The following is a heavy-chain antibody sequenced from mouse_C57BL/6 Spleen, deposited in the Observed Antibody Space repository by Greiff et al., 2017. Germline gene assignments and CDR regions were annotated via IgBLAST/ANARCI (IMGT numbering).Heavy chain of an antibody. J-gene: IGHJ3*01. CDR1: GYSFTGYY. CDR3: SRGPWFAY. V-gene: IGHV1-42*01. CDR2: INPNTGGT. Sequence: EVQLQQSGPELVKPGASVKISCKASGYSFTGYYMNWVKQSPEKSLEWIGVINPNTGGTTYNQKCKAKATLTVDESSSTAYMQLKSLTSEDSAVYECSRGPWFAYWGQGTLVTVSA.